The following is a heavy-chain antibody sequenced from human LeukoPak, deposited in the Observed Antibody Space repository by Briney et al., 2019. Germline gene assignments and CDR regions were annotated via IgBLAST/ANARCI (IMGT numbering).Heavy chain of an antibody. D-gene: IGHD2-21*02. Sequence: PSETLSLTCTVSGGSISSSSYYWGWIRQPPGKGLEWIGSIYYSGSTYYNPSLKSRVTISVDTSKNQFSLKLSSVTAADTAVYYCARGGLLSGGDHRSFDYWGQGTLVTVSS. V-gene: IGHV4-39*07. J-gene: IGHJ4*02. CDR3: ARGGLLSGGDHRSFDY. CDR1: GGSISSSSYY. CDR2: IYYSGST.